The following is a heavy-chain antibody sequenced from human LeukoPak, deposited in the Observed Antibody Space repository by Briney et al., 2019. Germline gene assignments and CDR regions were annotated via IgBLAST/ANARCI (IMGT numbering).Heavy chain of an antibody. V-gene: IGHV1-2*02. J-gene: IGHJ4*02. CDR3: ARGYYVDYQKD. D-gene: IGHD4-17*01. CDR2: INPSSGDT. Sequence: ASVKVSCKASGYTFTEFYLHWVRQAPGQGPELMGWINPSSGDTHYVRKFQGRVTMTRDTSVTTAYMELSSLKSDDTAVYYCARGYYVDYQKDWGQGTLVTVSS. CDR1: GYTFTEFY.